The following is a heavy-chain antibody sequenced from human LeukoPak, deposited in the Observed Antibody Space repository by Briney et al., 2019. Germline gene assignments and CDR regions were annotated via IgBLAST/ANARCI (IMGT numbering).Heavy chain of an antibody. CDR2: IYYSGSS. J-gene: IGHJ4*02. CDR1: GGSISGYY. Sequence: MPSETLSLTCAVSGGSISGYYWSWIRQPPGKGLEWIGSIYYSGSSYNNPSLKSRVTISVDTSKNQFSLKLSSVTAADTAVYFCAGQRTDDSSGSLDYWGQGTLVTVSS. D-gene: IGHD3-22*01. V-gene: IGHV4-59*08. CDR3: AGQRTDDSSGSLDY.